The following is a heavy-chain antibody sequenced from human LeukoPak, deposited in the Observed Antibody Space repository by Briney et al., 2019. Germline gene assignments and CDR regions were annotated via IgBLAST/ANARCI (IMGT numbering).Heavy chain of an antibody. D-gene: IGHD3-10*01. CDR2: INWNGGST. CDR3: ARGGLWFGDPNWFDP. J-gene: IGHJ5*02. Sequence: GGSLRLSCAASGFTFDDYGMSWVRQAPGKGLEWVSGINWNGGSTGYADSVKGRFTISRDNAKNSLYLQMNSLRAEDTALYYCARGGLWFGDPNWFDPWGQGTLVTVSS. V-gene: IGHV3-20*04. CDR1: GFTFDDYG.